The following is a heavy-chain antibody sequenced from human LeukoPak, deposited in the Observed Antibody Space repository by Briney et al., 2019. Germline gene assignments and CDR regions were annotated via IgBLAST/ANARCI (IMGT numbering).Heavy chain of an antibody. J-gene: IGHJ4*02. CDR1: GYTXTGYY. CDR2: INPNSGGT. CDR3: ARDPVSSSGWWEFDY. Sequence: ASVKVSCKASGYTXTGYYMHWVRQAPGQGLEWMGWINPNSGGTNYAQKFQGRVTMTRDTSISTAYMELSRLRSDDTAVYYCARDPVSSSGWWEFDYWGQGTLVTVSS. D-gene: IGHD6-19*01. V-gene: IGHV1-2*02.